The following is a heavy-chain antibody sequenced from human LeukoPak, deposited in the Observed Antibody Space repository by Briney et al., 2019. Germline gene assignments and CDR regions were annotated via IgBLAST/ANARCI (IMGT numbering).Heavy chain of an antibody. J-gene: IGHJ5*02. V-gene: IGHV1-24*01. CDR3: ARMTMGPRPLNTYYDFWSGWGFDP. Sequence: ASVKVSCKVSGYTLTELSMHWVRQAPGKGLEWTGGFDPEDGETIYAQKFQGRVTITTDESTSTAYMELSSLRSEDTAVYYCARMTMGPRPLNTYYDFWSGWGFDPWGQGTLVTVSS. D-gene: IGHD3-3*01. CDR2: FDPEDGET. CDR1: GYTLTELS.